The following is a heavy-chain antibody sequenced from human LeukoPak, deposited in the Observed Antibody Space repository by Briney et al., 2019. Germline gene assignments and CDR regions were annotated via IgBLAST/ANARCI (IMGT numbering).Heavy chain of an antibody. D-gene: IGHD1-7*01. CDR1: GFPFSTIW. J-gene: IGHJ4*02. Sequence: GGSLRLSCAASGFPFSTIWMNWVRQAPGKGLEWVGRIKSKTEGGTMDYAAPVKGRFTISRDDSKNTLYLQMNSLKTEDTAVYYCTTGNSLGRDGNYFFDFWGPGTLVSVSS. CDR2: IKSKTEGGTM. V-gene: IGHV3-15*01. CDR3: TTGNSLGRDGNYFFDF.